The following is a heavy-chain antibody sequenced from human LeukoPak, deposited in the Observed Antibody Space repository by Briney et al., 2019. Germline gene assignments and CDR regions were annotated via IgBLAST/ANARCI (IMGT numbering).Heavy chain of an antibody. CDR1: EFTFSSYS. CDR2: ISYDGSNK. Sequence: GGSLRLSCAASEFTFSSYSMNWVRQAPGKGLEWVAVISYDGSNKYYADSVKGRFTISRDNSKNTLYLQMNSLRAEDTAVYYCAKDGYSGYDVFDYWGQGTLVTVSS. V-gene: IGHV3-30*18. J-gene: IGHJ4*02. CDR3: AKDGYSGYDVFDY. D-gene: IGHD5-12*01.